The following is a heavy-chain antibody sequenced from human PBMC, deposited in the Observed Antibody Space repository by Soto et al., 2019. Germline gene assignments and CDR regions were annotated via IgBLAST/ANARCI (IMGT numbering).Heavy chain of an antibody. CDR2: IFPILGIA. CDR3: ARDLRWGRFDY. D-gene: IGHD3-3*01. V-gene: IGHV1-69*08. J-gene: IGHJ4*02. CDR1: GGTFSSYT. Sequence: QVQLVQSGAEVKKPGSSVKVSCKASGGTFSSYTISWVRQAPGQGLEWMGRIFPILGIANYAQKFQGRVTITADKSTSTAYMELSSLRSEDTAVYYCARDLRWGRFDYWGQGTLVTVSS.